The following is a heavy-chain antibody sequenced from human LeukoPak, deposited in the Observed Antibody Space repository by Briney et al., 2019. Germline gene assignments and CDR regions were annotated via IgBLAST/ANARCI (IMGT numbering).Heavy chain of an antibody. CDR3: ARDYQLLTSN. D-gene: IGHD2-2*01. J-gene: IGHJ4*02. Sequence: SGGSLRLSRAASGFTFSSYAMHWVRQAPGKGLEWVAVISYDGSNKYYADSVKGRFTISRDNSKNTLYLQMNSLRAEDTAVYYCARDYQLLTSNWGQGTLVTVSS. CDR2: ISYDGSNK. V-gene: IGHV3-30*04. CDR1: GFTFSSYA.